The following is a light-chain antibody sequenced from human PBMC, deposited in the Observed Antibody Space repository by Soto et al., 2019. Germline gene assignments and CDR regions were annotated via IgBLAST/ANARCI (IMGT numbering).Light chain of an antibody. CDR3: GTWDSSLSAVV. V-gene: IGLV1-51*01. J-gene: IGLJ3*02. Sequence: QSALTQPASVSGSPGQSITISCTGTSDDIGAYDRVSWFQQYPGEAPKIIIYDNNKRPSGIPDRFSGSRSGTSATLDITGLQTGDEADYYCGTWDSSLSAVVFGGGTKLTVL. CDR1: SDDIGAYDR. CDR2: DNN.